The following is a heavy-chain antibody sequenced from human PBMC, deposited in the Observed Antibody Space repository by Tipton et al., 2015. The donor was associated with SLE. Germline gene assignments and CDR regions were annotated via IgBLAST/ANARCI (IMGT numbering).Heavy chain of an antibody. CDR2: IYYSGST. V-gene: IGHV4-39*07. CDR3: ARVGLVAPAAISSGVDY. D-gene: IGHD2-2*02. CDR1: DGSISSSSYY. Sequence: TLSLTCTVSDGSISSSSYYWGWIRQPPGKGLEWIGSIYYSGSTYYNPSLKSRVTISVDTSKNQFSLNLSSVTAADTAVYYCARVGLVAPAAISSGVDYWGQGTLVTVSS. J-gene: IGHJ4*02.